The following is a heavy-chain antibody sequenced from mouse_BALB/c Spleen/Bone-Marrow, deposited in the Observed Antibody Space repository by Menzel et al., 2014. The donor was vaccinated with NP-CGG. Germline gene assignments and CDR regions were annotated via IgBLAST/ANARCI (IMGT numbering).Heavy chain of an antibody. D-gene: IGHD1-2*01. CDR2: INPGSGGT. CDR1: GYAFTNYL. V-gene: IGHV1-54*03. CDR3: SRQTATFFDY. J-gene: IGHJ2*01. Sequence: VQRVESGAELVRPGTSVTVSCKSSGYAFTNYLIEWVKQRPGQGLEWIGVINPGSGGTNYNEKFKDKATLTADESSSTAYMQLSSLTSDDSAVYFCSRQTATFFDYWGQGTTLTVSS.